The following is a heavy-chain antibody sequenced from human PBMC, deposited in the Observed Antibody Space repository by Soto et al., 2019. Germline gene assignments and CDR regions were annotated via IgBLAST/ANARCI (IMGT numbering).Heavy chain of an antibody. CDR3: VSQGTTVITQASFDS. Sequence: PSETLSLTCTVSGGSVTNSSYYWGWLRQSPGKGLEWIGSVYYRGRIYSKSSVKRRVTISVDTSKNQSSLNLNSVTASDTAVYFCVSQGTTVITQASFDSWGPGALVTVSS. J-gene: IGHJ4*02. CDR2: VYYRGRI. CDR1: GGSVTNSSYY. V-gene: IGHV4-39*01. D-gene: IGHD4-4*01.